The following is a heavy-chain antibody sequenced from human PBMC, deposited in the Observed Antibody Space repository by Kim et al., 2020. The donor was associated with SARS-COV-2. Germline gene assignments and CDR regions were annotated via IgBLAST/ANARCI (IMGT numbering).Heavy chain of an antibody. CDR2: INPNSGGT. J-gene: IGHJ5*02. V-gene: IGHV1-2*02. Sequence: ASVKVSCKASGYTFTDYYIHWVRQAPGQGLEWMGWINPNSGGTNYAQKFQGRVTMTRDSSISTAYMDLSRLRSDDTAVYYCSRDFFSSTHCYLSVWFYPW. D-gene: IGHD2-2*01. CDR3: SRDFFSSTHCYLSVWFYP. CDR1: GYTFTDYY.